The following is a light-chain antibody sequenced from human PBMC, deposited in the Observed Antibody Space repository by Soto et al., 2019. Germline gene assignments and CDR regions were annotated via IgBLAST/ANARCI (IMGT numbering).Light chain of an antibody. V-gene: IGKV3-15*01. Sequence: EIVMTQSPANLSVSPGESAMLSCRASEYVNNNLAWYQHKPDQAPRLLIFGASTRATDTPARFSGSGSGTEFTLTISSPQSADSAVYYCQQYKKWPPWTFGQGTKVDIK. CDR1: EYVNNN. J-gene: IGKJ1*01. CDR2: GAS. CDR3: QQYKKWPPWT.